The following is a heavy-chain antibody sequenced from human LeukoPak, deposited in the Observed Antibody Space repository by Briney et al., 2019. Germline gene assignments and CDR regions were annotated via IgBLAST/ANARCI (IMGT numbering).Heavy chain of an antibody. D-gene: IGHD4-17*01. CDR2: ISSDGNT. J-gene: IGHJ4*02. CDR3: ARLTYGEKFEY. Sequence: PGGSLRLSCAASGFTVSGNYMSWVRQAPGKGLEWVSAISSDGNTYYADSVKGRFTISRDNSKNTFYLQMNSLRAEDTAVYYCARLTYGEKFEYWGQGTLVTVSS. CDR1: GFTVSGNY. V-gene: IGHV3-53*01.